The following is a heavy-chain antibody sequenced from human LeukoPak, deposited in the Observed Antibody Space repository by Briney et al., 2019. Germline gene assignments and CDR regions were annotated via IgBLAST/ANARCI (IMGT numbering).Heavy chain of an antibody. CDR2: MNMDGSIT. V-gene: IGHV3-74*03. CDR3: ARAGQYRFDY. Sequence: PGGSLRLSCAAPGFTFSSYWMHRVRQAPGEGLVWVSRMNMDGSITTYADSVKGRFTISRDNAKNTLYLQMNSLRAEDTGVYYCARAGQYRFDYWGQGTLVTVSS. D-gene: IGHD2-2*01. CDR1: GFTFSSYW. J-gene: IGHJ4*02.